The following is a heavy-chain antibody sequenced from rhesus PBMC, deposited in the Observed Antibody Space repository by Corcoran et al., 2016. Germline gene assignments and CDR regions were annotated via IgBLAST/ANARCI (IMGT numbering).Heavy chain of an antibody. CDR3: ARDGSYGLDS. Sequence: QLQLQESGPGLVKPSETLSLTCAVSGYSISSGYGWSWIRQPPGKGLEWIGYISYSGSTSYHPSLKSRVTISRDTSKNQFSLKLSAVTAADTAVYYCARDGSYGLDSWGQGVVVTVSS. CDR1: GYSISSGYG. V-gene: IGHV4-122*02. CDR2: ISYSGST. J-gene: IGHJ6*01. D-gene: IGHD1-44*02.